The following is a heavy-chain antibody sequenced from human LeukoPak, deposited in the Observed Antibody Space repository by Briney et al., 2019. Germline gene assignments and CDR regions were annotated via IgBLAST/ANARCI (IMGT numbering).Heavy chain of an antibody. CDR1: GFTFSSYE. CDR3: ASSSWYALDY. Sequence: GGSLRLSCAASGFTFSSYEMNWVRQAPGKGLEWISYISSSGSTMYYADSVKGRFTISRDNAKNSLYLQMNSLRAEDTAIYYCASSSWYALDYWGQGTMVTVSS. V-gene: IGHV3-48*03. CDR2: ISSSGSTM. D-gene: IGHD6-13*01. J-gene: IGHJ3*01.